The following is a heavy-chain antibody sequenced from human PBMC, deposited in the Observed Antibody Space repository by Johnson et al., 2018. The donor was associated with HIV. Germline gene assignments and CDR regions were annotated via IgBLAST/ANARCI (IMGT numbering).Heavy chain of an antibody. CDR2: ISRHSGSI. V-gene: IGHV3-9*01. Sequence: VQLVESRGGLVQHGRSLRLSCAASGFTFDDYAMHWVRHAPGKGLARVSGISRHSGSIGYADPVKGRVTISRDHAKDSRYLQMNSLIAEDTALYYCAKDTVAGLDDAFEIWGQGTVVTVSS. J-gene: IGHJ3*02. CDR1: GFTFDDYA. CDR3: AKDTVAGLDDAFEI. D-gene: IGHD6-19*01.